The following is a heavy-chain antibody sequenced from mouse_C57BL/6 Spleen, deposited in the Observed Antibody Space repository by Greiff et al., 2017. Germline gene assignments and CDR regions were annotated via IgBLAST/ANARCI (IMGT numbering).Heavy chain of an antibody. V-gene: IGHV1-69*01. CDR1: GYTFTSYW. D-gene: IGHD3-2*02. CDR3: ARGGAAQAPYYFDY. Sequence: QVQLQQPGAELVMPGASVKLSCKASGYTFTSYWMHWVKQRPGQGLEWIGEIDPSDSYTNYNQKFKGKSTLTVDKSASTAYMQLSSLTSEDSAVYYCARGGAAQAPYYFDYWGQGTTLTVSS. J-gene: IGHJ2*01. CDR2: IDPSDSYT.